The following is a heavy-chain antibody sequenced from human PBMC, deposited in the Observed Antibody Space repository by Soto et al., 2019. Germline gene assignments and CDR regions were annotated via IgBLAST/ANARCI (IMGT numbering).Heavy chain of an antibody. CDR3: ARVDIAVVPSTTFDY. V-gene: IGHV4-39*01. D-gene: IGHD2-2*01. J-gene: IGHJ4*02. CDR1: GGSISSISYY. CDR2: IKYSGHT. Sequence: QLQLQESGPGLVKPSATLALTCTVSGGSISSISYYWGWIRQPPGKGLEWIGSIKYSGHTFYNPSLKSRVTMSVDTSKNRFSRRLSSVTAAETAVYYCARVDIAVVPSTTFDYWGQGTLVTVSS.